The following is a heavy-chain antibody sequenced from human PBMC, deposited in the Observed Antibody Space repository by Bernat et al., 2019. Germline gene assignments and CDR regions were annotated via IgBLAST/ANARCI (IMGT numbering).Heavy chain of an antibody. CDR1: GFTFSTYA. CDR2: ISGSGGTT. CDR3: AKGYSYYYDMDV. Sequence: EVQLLESGGGLVQPGGSLRLSCAASGFTFSTYAMAWVRQAPGKGLEWVSAISGSGGTTYYADSVKGRFTISRDNSKNTLYLQMNSLRAEDTAVYHCAKGYSYYYDMDVWGQGTTVTVSS. D-gene: IGHD5-18*01. V-gene: IGHV3-23*01. J-gene: IGHJ6*02.